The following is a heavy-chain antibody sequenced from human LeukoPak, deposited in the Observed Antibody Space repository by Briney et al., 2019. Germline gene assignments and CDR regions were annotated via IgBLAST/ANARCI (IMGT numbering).Heavy chain of an antibody. J-gene: IGHJ4*02. V-gene: IGHV5-51*01. CDR2: IYPGDSDT. D-gene: IGHD4/OR15-4a*01. CDR1: GYSFTSYW. CDR3: ARSLYGVNTWFDY. Sequence: GESLQISCKGSGYSFTSYWISWVRQMPGKGLEWMGIIYPGDSDTRYSPSFQGQVTNSADKSISTAYLQWSSLKASDTAMYYCARSLYGVNTWFDYWGQGTLVTVSS.